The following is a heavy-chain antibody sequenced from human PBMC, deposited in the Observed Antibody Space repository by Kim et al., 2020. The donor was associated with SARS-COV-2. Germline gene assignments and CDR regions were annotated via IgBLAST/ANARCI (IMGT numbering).Heavy chain of an antibody. D-gene: IGHD6-6*01. Sequence: GGSLRLSCAASGFTFSSYGMHWVRQAPGKGLEWVAVIWYDGSNKYYADSVKGRFTTSRDNSKNTLYLQMNSLRAEDTAVYYCAKALQIIPYSSLDVWGQGTTVTVSS. CDR2: IWYDGSNK. CDR3: AKALQIIPYSSLDV. CDR1: GFTFSSYG. V-gene: IGHV3-33*06. J-gene: IGHJ6*02.